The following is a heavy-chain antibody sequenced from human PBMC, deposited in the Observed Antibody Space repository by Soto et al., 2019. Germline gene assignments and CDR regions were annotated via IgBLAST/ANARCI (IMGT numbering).Heavy chain of an antibody. V-gene: IGHV3-30-3*01. J-gene: IGHJ3*02. D-gene: IGHD1-26*01. Sequence: QSGGSLRLSCAASGFTFSSYAMHWVRQAPGKGLEWVAVISYDGSNKYYADSVKGRFTISRDNSKNTLYLQMNSLRAEDTAVYYCARAPSGVGANDAFDIWGQGTMVTVS. CDR3: ARAPSGVGANDAFDI. CDR1: GFTFSSYA. CDR2: ISYDGSNK.